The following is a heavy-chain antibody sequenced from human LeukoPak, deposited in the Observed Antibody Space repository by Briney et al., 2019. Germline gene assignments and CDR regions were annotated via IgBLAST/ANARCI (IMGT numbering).Heavy chain of an antibody. CDR1: VHLYQRY. V-gene: IGHV3-23*01. CDR3: ALAGKQWLKWFVL. Sequence: PGGSLRLLCIPWVHLYQRYAEHGPRQAPGKGLEWVSTISGSGDNTYYADSVKGRFTISRHNSKNTLSLQMNSLRAEGTAVYYRALAGKQWLKWFVLGGEGTLVTVSS. J-gene: IGHJ4*02. D-gene: IGHD3-10*01. CDR2: ISGSGDNT.